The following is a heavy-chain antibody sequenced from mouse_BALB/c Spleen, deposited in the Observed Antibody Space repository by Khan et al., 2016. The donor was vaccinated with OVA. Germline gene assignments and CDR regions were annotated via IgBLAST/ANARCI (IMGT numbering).Heavy chain of an antibody. Sequence: QVQLKESGPGLVAPSQSLSITCTLSGFSLTSYGVHWVRQPPGKGLEWLVVIWSDGSTAYNSALNSRLSISKDNSNSPAFLKMNSLQTDDTTMFNCARQTYYQYTIMNYWGQGTSGTVSS. J-gene: IGHJ4*01. CDR3: ARQTYYQYTIMNY. CDR2: IWSDGST. V-gene: IGHV2-6-1*01. D-gene: IGHD2-10*01. CDR1: GFSLTSYG.